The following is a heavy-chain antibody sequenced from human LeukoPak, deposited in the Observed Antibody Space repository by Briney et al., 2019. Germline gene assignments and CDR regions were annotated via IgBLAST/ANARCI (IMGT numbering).Heavy chain of an antibody. D-gene: IGHD2-8*02. CDR2: IYYSGST. V-gene: IGHV4-59*02. CDR1: GGSVISHY. Sequence: SETLSLTCTVSGGSVISHYWSWIRQSPGKGLEWIGYIYYSGSTNYNPSLKGRITISIDTSNNRFSLKVTSVTAADTAVYYCARGDMVLGATREYFNFYGMDVWGQGATVTVSS. J-gene: IGHJ6*02. CDR3: ARGDMVLGATREYFNFYGMDV.